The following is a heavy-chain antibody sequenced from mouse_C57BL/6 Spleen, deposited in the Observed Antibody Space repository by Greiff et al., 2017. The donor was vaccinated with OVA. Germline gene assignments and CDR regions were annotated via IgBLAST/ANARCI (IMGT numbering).Heavy chain of an antibody. D-gene: IGHD1-1*01. J-gene: IGHJ2*01. CDR1: GYTFTDYY. Sequence: VQLQQSGPELVKPGASVKISCKASGYTFTDYYMNWVKQSHGKSLEWIGDINPNNGGTSYNQKFKGKATLTVDKSSSTAYMELRSLTSEDSAVYYCASYGSDYWGQGTTLTVSS. CDR3: ASYGSDY. CDR2: INPNNGGT. V-gene: IGHV1-26*01.